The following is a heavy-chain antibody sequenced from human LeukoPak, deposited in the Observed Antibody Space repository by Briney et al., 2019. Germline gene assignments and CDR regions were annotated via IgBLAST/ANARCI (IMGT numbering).Heavy chain of an antibody. D-gene: IGHD3-22*01. J-gene: IGHJ6*03. Sequence: GGSLRLSCAASGFTFSSYSMNWVRQAPGKGLEWVSSISSSSSYIYYADSVKGRFTISRDNAKNSLYLQMNSLRAEDTAVYCCAREAVITIGYMDVWGKGTTVTVSS. CDR3: AREAVITIGYMDV. CDR1: GFTFSSYS. CDR2: ISSSSSYI. V-gene: IGHV3-21*01.